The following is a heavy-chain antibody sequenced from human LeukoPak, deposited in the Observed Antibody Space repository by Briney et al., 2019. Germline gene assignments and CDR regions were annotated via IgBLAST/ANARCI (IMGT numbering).Heavy chain of an antibody. CDR1: GGSISSYY. Sequence: PSETLSLTCTVSGGSISSYYWSWIRQPPGKGLEWIGYIYYSGSTNYNPSLKSRVTISVDTSKNQFSLKLSSVTAADTAVYYCARATAADYYYMDVWGKRTTVTVSS. CDR3: ARATAADYYYMDV. J-gene: IGHJ6*03. D-gene: IGHD6-13*01. V-gene: IGHV4-59*01. CDR2: IYYSGST.